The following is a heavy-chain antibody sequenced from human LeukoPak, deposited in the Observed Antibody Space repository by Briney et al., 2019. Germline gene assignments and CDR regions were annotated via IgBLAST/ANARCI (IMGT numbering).Heavy chain of an antibody. CDR1: GFTFSSYA. V-gene: IGHV3-21*01. CDR2: ISSSSSYI. CDR3: ARTAWLSTSRWFDP. D-gene: IGHD5/OR15-5a*01. Sequence: GGSLRLSCAASGFTFSSYAMSWVRQAPGKGLEWVSSISSSSSYIYYADSVKGRFTISRDNAKNSLYLQMNSLRAEDTAVYYCARTAWLSTSRWFDPWGQGTLVTVSS. J-gene: IGHJ5*02.